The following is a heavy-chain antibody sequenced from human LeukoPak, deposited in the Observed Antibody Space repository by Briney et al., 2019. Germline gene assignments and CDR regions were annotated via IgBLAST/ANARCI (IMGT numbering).Heavy chain of an antibody. CDR1: GFTFSICP. Sequence: GGSLRLSCAASGFTFSICPMTWVRQAPGKGLEWVSSISDSGVNTWYADSVKGRFTISRDNSKNMMYLQMNSLRAEDTAVYYCARDRFMVRGVMVGTFDLWGQGTMVTVSS. D-gene: IGHD3-10*01. CDR2: ISDSGVNT. CDR3: ARDRFMVRGVMVGTFDL. J-gene: IGHJ3*01. V-gene: IGHV3-23*01.